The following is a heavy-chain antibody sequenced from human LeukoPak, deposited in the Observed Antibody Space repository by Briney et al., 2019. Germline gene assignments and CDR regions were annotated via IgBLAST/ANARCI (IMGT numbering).Heavy chain of an antibody. J-gene: IGHJ4*02. D-gene: IGHD4-23*01. CDR2: INTDGSNT. CDR3: VGWYGGNQGGY. CDR1: GFTFSSYA. Sequence: QTGGSLRLSCAASGFTFSSYAMHWVRQAPGKGLEWVSHINTDGSNTNYADSVKGRFTISRENAKNTLHLQMNSLRAEDTAVYYCVGWYGGNQGGYWGQGTLVTVSS. V-gene: IGHV3-74*01.